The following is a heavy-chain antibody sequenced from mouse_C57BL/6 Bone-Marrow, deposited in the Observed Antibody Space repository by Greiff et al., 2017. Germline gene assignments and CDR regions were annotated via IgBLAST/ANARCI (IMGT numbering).Heavy chain of an antibody. CDR2: IDPENGDT. CDR3: TSCGPFAY. J-gene: IGHJ3*01. CDR1: GFNIKDDY. V-gene: IGHV14-4*01. Sequence: VQLKESGAELVRPGASVKLSCTASGFNIKDDYMHWVKQRPEQGLEWIGWIDPENGDTEYASKFQGKATITADTSSNTAYLQLSSLTYEDTAVYYCTSCGPFAYGGQGTLVTVPA.